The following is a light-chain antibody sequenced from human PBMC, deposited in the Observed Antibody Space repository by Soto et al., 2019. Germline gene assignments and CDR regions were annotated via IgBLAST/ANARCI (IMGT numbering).Light chain of an antibody. Sequence: AIRMTQSPSSLYASTGDRVTITCRASQGISSYLAWYQQKPGKAPKLLIYAASTLQSGVPSRFSGSGSGTDFTLTISCLHSEDFATYYCQHYYSYPFTFCPGRKVDIK. J-gene: IGKJ3*01. V-gene: IGKV1-8*01. CDR1: QGISSY. CDR3: QHYYSYPFT. CDR2: AAS.